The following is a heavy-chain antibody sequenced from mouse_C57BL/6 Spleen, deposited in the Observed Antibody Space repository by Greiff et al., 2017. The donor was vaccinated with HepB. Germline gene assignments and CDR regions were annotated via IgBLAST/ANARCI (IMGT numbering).Heavy chain of an antibody. CDR1: GYTFTDYY. D-gene: IGHD2-4*01. Sequence: VKLEESGAELVKPGASVKISCKASGYTFTDYYINWVKQRPGQGLEWIGKIGPGSGSTYYNEKFKGKATLTADKSSSTAYMQLSSLTSEDSAVYFCARSIYYDYDGGAWFAYWGQGTLVTVSA. J-gene: IGHJ3*01. CDR2: IGPGSGST. CDR3: ARSIYYDYDGGAWFAY. V-gene: IGHV1-77*01.